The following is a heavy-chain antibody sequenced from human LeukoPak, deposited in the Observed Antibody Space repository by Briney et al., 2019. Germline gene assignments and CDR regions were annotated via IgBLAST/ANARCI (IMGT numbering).Heavy chain of an antibody. J-gene: IGHJ3*02. V-gene: IGHV4-39*01. Sequence: SPSETLSLTCTVSGDSISSSPYFCGWLRQPPGKGLEWIGSINYSGNTYFNPSLQSRVAISVDTSKNQFSLKLSSLTAADTAVYSCARPSGRNWNAFDIWGQGTMVTVSS. CDR3: ARPSGRNWNAFDI. D-gene: IGHD1-14*01. CDR2: INYSGNT. CDR1: GDSISSSPYF.